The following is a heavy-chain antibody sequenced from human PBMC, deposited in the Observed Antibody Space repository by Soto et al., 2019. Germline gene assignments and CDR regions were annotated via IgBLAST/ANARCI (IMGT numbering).Heavy chain of an antibody. V-gene: IGHV4-59*12. CDR1: GGSISSYY. D-gene: IGHD3-22*01. CDR3: DSSGLLLNTFDI. Sequence: PSETLSLTCTVSGGSISSYYWSWIRQPPGKGLEWIGYIYYSGSTNYNPSLKSRVTISVDRSKNQFSLKLSSVTAADTAVYYYDSSGLLLNTFDIWGQGTMVTVSS. CDR2: IYYSGST. J-gene: IGHJ3*02.